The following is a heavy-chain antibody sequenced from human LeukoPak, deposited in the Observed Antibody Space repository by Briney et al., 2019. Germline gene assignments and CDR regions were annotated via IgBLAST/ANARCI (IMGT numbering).Heavy chain of an antibody. D-gene: IGHD3-10*01. Sequence: GGSLRLSCTASGFTFSSYEMNWVRQAPGKGLEWVSYISSSGSTIYYADSVKGRFTISRDNAKNSLYLQMNSLRAEDTAVYYCAKDLRPLYGSGTDNWFDPWGQGTLVTVSS. CDR2: ISSSGSTI. CDR1: GFTFSSYE. CDR3: AKDLRPLYGSGTDNWFDP. J-gene: IGHJ5*02. V-gene: IGHV3-48*03.